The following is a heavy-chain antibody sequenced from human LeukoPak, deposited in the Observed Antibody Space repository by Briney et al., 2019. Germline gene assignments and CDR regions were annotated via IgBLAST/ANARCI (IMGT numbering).Heavy chain of an antibody. V-gene: IGHV1-8*03. D-gene: IGHD2-21*02. CDR3: ARAYMTATRHFDS. CDR2: MNPNSGNT. Sequence: GASVKVSCKASGGTFSSYAISWVRQAPGQGLEWMGWMNPNSGNTGYAQKFQGRVTITRNTSISTAYMELSSLRSEDTAVYYCARAYMTATRHFDSWGQGTLVTVSS. CDR1: GGTFSSYA. J-gene: IGHJ4*02.